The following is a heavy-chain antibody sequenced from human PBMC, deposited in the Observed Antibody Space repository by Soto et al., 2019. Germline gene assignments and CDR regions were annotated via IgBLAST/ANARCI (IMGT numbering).Heavy chain of an antibody. D-gene: IGHD6-13*01. Sequence: QVQLQESGPGLVKPSQTLSLTCTVSDGSISSGGYYWSWIRQHPGKGLEWIGYIYYSGSTYYNPSLKRRVTISVDTSKIRCCLKLSSVTAADTAVYYYARGGHSSSWSGYFAPWVQGTLDTVSS. J-gene: IGHJ5*02. CDR2: IYYSGST. CDR1: DGSISSGGYY. V-gene: IGHV4-31*03. CDR3: ARGGHSSSWSGYFAP.